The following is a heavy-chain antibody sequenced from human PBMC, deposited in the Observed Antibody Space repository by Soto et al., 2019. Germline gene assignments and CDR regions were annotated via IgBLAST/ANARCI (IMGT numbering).Heavy chain of an antibody. CDR1: GFTFEKYW. CDR3: ARGRSADY. J-gene: IGHJ4*02. CDR2: IKEDGSDK. Sequence: DVQLLESGGALVQPGESLRLSCAASGFTFEKYWMTWARQAPGKGLELVANIKEDGSDKTYVDSVKGRFTVSRDNTKDVLFLQMNRLRDEDTAVYYCARGRSADYWGQGTLVIVSS. V-gene: IGHV3-7*01.